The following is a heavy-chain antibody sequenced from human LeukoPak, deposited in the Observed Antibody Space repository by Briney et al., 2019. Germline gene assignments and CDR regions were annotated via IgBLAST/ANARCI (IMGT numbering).Heavy chain of an antibody. J-gene: IGHJ4*01. Sequence: GGSLRLSCVASEFNFFSYGMQWVRQAPGKGLVWVSRIFSDGSTTSYAGSVKGRFTISRDNAKNTLYLQMNSLRAEDTAVYYCARELPREVTLDYWGQGTLVTVSP. D-gene: IGHD2-21*02. CDR1: EFNFFSYG. V-gene: IGHV3-74*01. CDR3: ARELPREVTLDY. CDR2: IFSDGSTT.